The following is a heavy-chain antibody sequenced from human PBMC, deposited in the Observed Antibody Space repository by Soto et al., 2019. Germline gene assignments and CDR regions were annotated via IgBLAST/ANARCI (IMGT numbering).Heavy chain of an antibody. CDR2: IYHSGST. CDR1: GGSISSSNW. Sequence: SETLSLTCAVSGGSISSSNWWSWVRQPPGKGLEWIGEIYHSGSTNYNPSLKSRVTISVDKSKNQFSLKLSSVTAADTAVYYCASILNYDFWSGDGGYWGQGTLVTVSS. J-gene: IGHJ4*02. V-gene: IGHV4-4*02. CDR3: ASILNYDFWSGDGGY. D-gene: IGHD3-3*01.